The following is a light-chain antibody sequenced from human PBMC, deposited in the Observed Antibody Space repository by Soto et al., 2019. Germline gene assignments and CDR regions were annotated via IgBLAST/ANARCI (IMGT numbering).Light chain of an antibody. CDR3: CSYAGGGTFYV. CDR2: EGT. Sequence: QSALSKRSAVFVSAGQSITLSRPATTSDVESYNLVSWYQQHPGKAPKLMIYEGTKRPSGVSNRFSGSKSGNAASLTISGLQAEDEADYYCCSYAGGGTFYVFGTGTKVTVL. V-gene: IGLV2-23*03. J-gene: IGLJ1*01. CDR1: TSDVESYNL.